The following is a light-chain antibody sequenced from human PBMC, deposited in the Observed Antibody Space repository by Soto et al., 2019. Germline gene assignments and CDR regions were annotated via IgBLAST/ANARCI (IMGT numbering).Light chain of an antibody. V-gene: IGLV1-51*01. CDR2: DNY. CDR1: SSNIGNNY. CDR3: GTWDFSLSAGV. Sequence: QSVLTQPPSVSAAPGQTVTISCSGSSSNIGNNYVSWYQQLPGTAPKLLIYDNYKRPSGIPDRFSGAKSGTSATLGITGLQTGDEADYHCGTWDFSLSAGVFGGGTKVTVL. J-gene: IGLJ3*02.